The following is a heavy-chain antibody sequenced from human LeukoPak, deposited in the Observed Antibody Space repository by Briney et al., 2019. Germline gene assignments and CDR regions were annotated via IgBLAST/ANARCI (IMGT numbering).Heavy chain of an antibody. Sequence: GGSLRLSCAASGFTFSSYSMNWVRQAPGKGLEWVANIKQDGSEKYYVDSVKGRFTISRDNAKNSLYLQMNSLRAEDTAVYYCARDASLGFSFSGQYYFDYWGQGTLVTVSS. CDR1: GFTFSSYS. CDR3: ARDASLGFSFSGQYYFDY. V-gene: IGHV3-7*01. J-gene: IGHJ4*02. CDR2: IKQDGSEK. D-gene: IGHD2-15*01.